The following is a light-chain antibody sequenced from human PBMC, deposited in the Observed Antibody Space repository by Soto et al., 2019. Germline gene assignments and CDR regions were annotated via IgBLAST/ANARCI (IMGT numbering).Light chain of an antibody. J-gene: IGKJ3*01. Sequence: EIVMTQSPATLSVSPGERATLSCRASQSVSSNLAWYQQKPGQAPRLLISGASTRATGIPARFSGSGSGTECTLTISSLQSEDFAVYYCQQYNNWPPLFTFGPGTKVDIK. V-gene: IGKV3-15*01. CDR3: QQYNNWPPLFT. CDR2: GAS. CDR1: QSVSSN.